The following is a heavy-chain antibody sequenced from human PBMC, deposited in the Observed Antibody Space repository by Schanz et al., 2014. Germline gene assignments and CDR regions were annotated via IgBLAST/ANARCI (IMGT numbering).Heavy chain of an antibody. D-gene: IGHD3-16*01. CDR1: GGTFSSYT. V-gene: IGHV1-69*02. J-gene: IGHJ3*02. CDR3: AGGLGEERWRDRNEAFDI. Sequence: QVQLVQSGAEVMKPGSSVKVSCKASGGTFSSYTINWVRQAPGQGLEWMGRIIPILGITNVAQTFQDRVMKTTDKTTAKEYMKPSSMGSEDVTAEYCAGGLGEERWRDRNEAFDIWGQGTMVTVSS. CDR2: IIPILGIT.